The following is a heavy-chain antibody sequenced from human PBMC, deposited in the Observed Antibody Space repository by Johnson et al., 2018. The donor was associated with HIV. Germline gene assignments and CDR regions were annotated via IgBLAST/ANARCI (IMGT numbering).Heavy chain of an antibody. Sequence: EKLVESGGGLVQPGGSLRLSCAASGITVSSNYMSWVRQAPGKGLEWVSVIFSDGNTYNADSVKGRFTISRDNSKNSLYLQMNTLRAEDTALYYCTKGGRTFQHAFDIWGQGTMVTVSS. CDR3: TKGGRTFQHAFDI. D-gene: IGHD3-16*01. J-gene: IGHJ3*02. CDR2: IFSDGNT. CDR1: GITVSSNY. V-gene: IGHV3-66*02.